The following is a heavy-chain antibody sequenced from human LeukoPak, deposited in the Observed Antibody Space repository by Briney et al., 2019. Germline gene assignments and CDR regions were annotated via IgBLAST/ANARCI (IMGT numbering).Heavy chain of an antibody. CDR2: INPNTGGT. CDR3: ARANMVRGVGLFFDRNWFDP. CDR1: GYTFTDYY. V-gene: IGHV1-2*02. J-gene: IGHJ5*02. Sequence: ASVKVSCKASGYTFTDYYMHWVRQAPGQGLEWMGWINPNTGGTNYAQKFQGRVTMTRDTSISTPYMEVSGLRSDDTAVYYCARANMVRGVGLFFDRNWFDPWGQGTLVTVSS. D-gene: IGHD3-10*01.